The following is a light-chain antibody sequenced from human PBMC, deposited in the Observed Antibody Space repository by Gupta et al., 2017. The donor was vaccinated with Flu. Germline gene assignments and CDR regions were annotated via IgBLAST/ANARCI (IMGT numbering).Light chain of an antibody. V-gene: IGKV3-20*01. CDR2: GAS. J-gene: IGKJ3*01. CDR3: QQYGSSPL. CDR1: QSVRSNN. Sequence: EIVLTQSPGTLSSSPGERATLSCRASQSVRSNNLAWYQHKPGQAPRLLIYGASSRATGIPDRFSGSGSGTDFTLTISRLEPEDFAVYYCQQYGSSPLFGPGTKVDIK.